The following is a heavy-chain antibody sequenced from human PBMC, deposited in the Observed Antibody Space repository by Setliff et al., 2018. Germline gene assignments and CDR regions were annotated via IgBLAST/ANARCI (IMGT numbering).Heavy chain of an antibody. CDR2: IYHSGST. CDR1: GGSISSGGYS. Sequence: PSETLSLTCAVSGGSISSGGYSWSWIRQPPGKGLEWIGYIYHSGSTYYNPSLKCRVTISVDRSKNQFSLKLSSVTAADTAVYYCARYYDSSGLDYWGQGTLVTVSS. V-gene: IGHV4-30-2*01. J-gene: IGHJ4*02. D-gene: IGHD3-22*01. CDR3: ARYYDSSGLDY.